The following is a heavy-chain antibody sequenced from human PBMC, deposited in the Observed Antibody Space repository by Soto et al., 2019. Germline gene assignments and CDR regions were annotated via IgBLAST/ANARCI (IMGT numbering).Heavy chain of an antibody. V-gene: IGHV4-30-4*01. CDR3: AREGRYCSGGSCYAWFDP. Sequence: QVQLQESGPGLVKPSQTLSLTCTVSGGSISSGDYYWSWIRQPPGKGLEWIGYIYYSGSTYYNPSPKRRVTLSVDTSKNQVSLKLSSVTAADTAVYYCAREGRYCSGGSCYAWFDPWGQGTLVTVSS. CDR1: GGSISSGDYY. CDR2: IYYSGST. D-gene: IGHD2-15*01. J-gene: IGHJ5*02.